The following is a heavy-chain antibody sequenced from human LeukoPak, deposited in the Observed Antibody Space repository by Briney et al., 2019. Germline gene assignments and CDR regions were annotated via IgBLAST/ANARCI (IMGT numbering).Heavy chain of an antibody. Sequence: GGSLRLSCAASGFTFSSYWMHWVRQAPGKGLVWVSRINTDGSKTTYADSVKGRFTMSRDSAKNTLYLQMSSPRAEDTAVYYCARESYCSGGSCYSGRAFDIWGQGTMVTVSS. J-gene: IGHJ3*02. CDR1: GFTFSSYW. V-gene: IGHV3-74*01. CDR2: INTDGSKT. CDR3: ARESYCSGGSCYSGRAFDI. D-gene: IGHD2-15*01.